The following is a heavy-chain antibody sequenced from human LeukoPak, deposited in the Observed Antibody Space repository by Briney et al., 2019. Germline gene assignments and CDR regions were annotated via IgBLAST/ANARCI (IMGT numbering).Heavy chain of an antibody. D-gene: IGHD1-26*01. V-gene: IGHV3-23*01. J-gene: IGHJ4*02. CDR2: ISGGGVTST. CDR3: AKAGSHSYFDY. Sequence: GGSLRLSCAASGFTFSRYAMNWVRKAPGKGLVWVSAISGGGVTSTYYADSVKGRFTISRDNSKNTLYLQMNSLRAEDTAVYYCAKAGSHSYFDYWGQGTLVTVSS. CDR1: GFTFSRYA.